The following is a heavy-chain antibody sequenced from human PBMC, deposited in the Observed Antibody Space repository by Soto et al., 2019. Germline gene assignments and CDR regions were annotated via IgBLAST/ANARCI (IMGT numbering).Heavy chain of an antibody. J-gene: IGHJ6*02. CDR2: IYSGGST. CDR3: STSSRNEYHFAMDA. V-gene: IGHV3-53*01. CDR1: GLSVSSSD. Sequence: GGSLRLSCAASGLSVSSSDMSWVRQASGKGLEWVSVIYSGGSTHDADSVKGRFTISRDNSKNTVHLQMNSLRVDDTAVYFCSTSSRNEYHFAMDAWGQGTTVTVSS. D-gene: IGHD6-6*01.